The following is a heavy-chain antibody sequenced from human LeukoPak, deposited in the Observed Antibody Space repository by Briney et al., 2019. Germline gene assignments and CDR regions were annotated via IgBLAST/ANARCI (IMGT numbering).Heavy chain of an antibody. D-gene: IGHD6-13*01. J-gene: IGHJ4*02. V-gene: IGHV3-23*01. CDR3: AQGTPTGYGTSWFDY. Sequence: PGGSLRLSCAASGFTFSSYAMSWVRQAPGKGLEWVSLITGSGGNTYSADSVKGRFTISRDNSKNTLYLQMSSLRAEDTAIYYCAQGTPTGYGTSWFDYRGQGTLVTVSS. CDR2: ITGSGGNT. CDR1: GFTFSSYA.